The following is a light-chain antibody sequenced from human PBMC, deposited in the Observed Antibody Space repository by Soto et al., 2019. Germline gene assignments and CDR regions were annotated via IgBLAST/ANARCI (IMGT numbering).Light chain of an antibody. Sequence: DIQMTQSPSSLSASIGDRITITCRASQDIRNSLAWYQQKPGKVPKLLIYAASTLQSGVPSRFSGSGSGTDFTLTISSLQPEDVATYSCQKYSSAPLTFGGGTEVEIK. CDR3: QKYSSAPLT. CDR2: AAS. CDR1: QDIRNS. V-gene: IGKV1-27*01. J-gene: IGKJ4*01.